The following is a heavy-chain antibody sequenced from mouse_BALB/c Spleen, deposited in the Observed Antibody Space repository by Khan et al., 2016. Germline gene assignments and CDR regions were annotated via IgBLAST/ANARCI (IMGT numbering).Heavy chain of an antibody. CDR1: GYTFSSYW. V-gene: IGHV1-9*01. Sequence: QIQLVQSGAELMKPGASVKISCKATGYTFSSYWIEWVKQRPGHGLEWIGEILPGSGSTNYNEKFKGKATFTADTSSKTAYMQLSSLTSEESAFYYCARGGYRYDESACFAYWGQGTLVTVSA. J-gene: IGHJ3*01. D-gene: IGHD2-14*01. CDR2: ILPGSGST. CDR3: ARGGYRYDESACFAY.